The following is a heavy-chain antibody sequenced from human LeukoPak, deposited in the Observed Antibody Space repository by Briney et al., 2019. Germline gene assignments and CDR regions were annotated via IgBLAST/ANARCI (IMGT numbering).Heavy chain of an antibody. CDR1: GGSISSYY. V-gene: IGHV4-59*01. CDR3: AREIEDTAMVDY. D-gene: IGHD5-18*01. J-gene: IGHJ4*02. Sequence: SETLSLTCTVSGGSISSYYWSWIRQPPGKGLEWIGYIYYSGSTNYNPSLKSRVTISVDTSKNQFSLKLSSVTAADTAVYYCAREIEDTAMVDYWGQGTLVTVSS. CDR2: IYYSGST.